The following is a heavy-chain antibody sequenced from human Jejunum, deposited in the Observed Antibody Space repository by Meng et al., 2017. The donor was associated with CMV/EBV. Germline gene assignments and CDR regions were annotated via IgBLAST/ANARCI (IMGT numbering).Heavy chain of an antibody. V-gene: IGHV3-30-3*01. D-gene: IGHD4-11*01. CDR3: ATDLRLTTNY. J-gene: IGHJ4*01. Sequence: SCPAPGSMFMPYAMHWVRRAPGRGLEWVGFQSYDGGKESYADAVKGRFTISRDNSKSTLYLQMNSLRSEDTAIYYCATDLRLTTNYWGHGTLVTVSS. CDR2: QSYDGGKE. CDR1: GSMFMPYA.